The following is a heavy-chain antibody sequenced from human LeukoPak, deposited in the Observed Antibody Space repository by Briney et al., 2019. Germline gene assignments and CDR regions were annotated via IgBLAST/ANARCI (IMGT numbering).Heavy chain of an antibody. V-gene: IGHV1-2*02. J-gene: IGHJ4*02. CDR2: INTISGGT. D-gene: IGHD6-19*01. CDR1: GYTFTGYY. Sequence: ASVKVSCKASGYTFTGYYMHWVRQAPGQGLEWLGWINTISGGTNYGQKFQGRVTMTRDTSITTAYMELSSLRSDDTAVCYCARGREVAGTVGYWGRGTLVTVSA. CDR3: ARGREVAGTVGY.